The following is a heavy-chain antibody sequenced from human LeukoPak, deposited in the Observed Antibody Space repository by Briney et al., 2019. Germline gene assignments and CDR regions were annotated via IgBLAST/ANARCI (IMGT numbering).Heavy chain of an antibody. CDR1: GGSISSGGYS. J-gene: IGHJ5*02. Sequence: SETLSLTCAVSGGSISSGGYSWSWIRQPPGKGLEWIGYIYHSGSTYYNPSLKSRVTISVDRSKNQFSLKLSSVTAADTAVYYCARGQTDYSGYDLNNWFDPWGQGTLVTVSS. CDR3: ARGQTDYSGYDLNNWFDP. CDR2: IYHSGST. D-gene: IGHD5-12*01. V-gene: IGHV4-30-2*01.